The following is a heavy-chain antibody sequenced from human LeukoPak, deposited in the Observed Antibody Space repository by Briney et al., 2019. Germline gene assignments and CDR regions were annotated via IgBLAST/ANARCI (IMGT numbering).Heavy chain of an antibody. CDR3: ARVRLGDYGLDV. Sequence: GRSLILSCAASGFTFSSYAMHWVRQAPGKGLEWVAVIWYDGSNKYYADSVKGRFTISRDNAKNSLYLQMNSLRDEDTAVYYCARVRLGDYGLDVWGRGTTVTVSS. CDR2: IWYDGSNK. CDR1: GFTFSSYA. V-gene: IGHV3-33*01. J-gene: IGHJ6*02. D-gene: IGHD3-22*01.